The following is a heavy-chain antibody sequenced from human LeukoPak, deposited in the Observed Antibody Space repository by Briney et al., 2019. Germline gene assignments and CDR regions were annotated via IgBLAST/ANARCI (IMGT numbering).Heavy chain of an antibody. V-gene: IGHV3-21*01. CDR3: ARDLVVVPAAMGAYYYYYGMDV. D-gene: IGHD2-2*01. J-gene: IGHJ6*02. CDR1: GFTFSSYS. Sequence: GGSLRLSCAASGFTFSSYSMNWLRQAPGKGLEWVSSINSSSSYIYYADSVKGRFTISRDNAKNSLYLQMNSLRAEDTAVYYCARDLVVVPAAMGAYYYYYGMDVWGQGTTVTVSS. CDR2: INSSSSYI.